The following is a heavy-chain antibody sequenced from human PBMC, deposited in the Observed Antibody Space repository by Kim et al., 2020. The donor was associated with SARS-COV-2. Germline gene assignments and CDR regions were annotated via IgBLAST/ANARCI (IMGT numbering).Heavy chain of an antibody. CDR3: ARVRGGYYDSSSYYFDY. D-gene: IGHD3-22*01. CDR1: GGSISSYY. J-gene: IGHJ4*02. Sequence: SETLSLTCTVSGGSISSYYWSWIRQPPGKGLEWIGYIYYSGSTNYNPSLKSRVTISVDTSKNQFSLKLSSVTAADTAVYYCARVRGGYYDSSSYYFDYWGQGTLVTVSS. CDR2: IYYSGST. V-gene: IGHV4-59*01.